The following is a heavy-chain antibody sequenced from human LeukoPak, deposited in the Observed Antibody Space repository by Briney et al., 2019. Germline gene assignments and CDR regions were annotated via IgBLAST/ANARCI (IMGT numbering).Heavy chain of an antibody. J-gene: IGHJ4*02. CDR2: IYYSGST. D-gene: IGHD3-22*01. CDR3: ARADYYDSTGDDY. V-gene: IGHV4-31*03. Sequence: SQTLSLTCTVSNGSISSGGFYWSWIRQHPGKGLEWIGYIYYSGSTYYDPSLKSRITISVDTSKNQFSLKLSSVTAADTAVYYCARADYYDSTGDDYWGQGTLVTVSS. CDR1: NGSISSGGFY.